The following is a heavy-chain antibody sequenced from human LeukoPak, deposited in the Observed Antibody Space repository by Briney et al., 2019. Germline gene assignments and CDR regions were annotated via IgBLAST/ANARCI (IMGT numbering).Heavy chain of an antibody. CDR3: ARRSDCSNPRCSPNWFDP. CDR2: ISGSGTII. CDR1: GFNFSDFY. V-gene: IGHV3-11*04. D-gene: IGHD2-2*01. Sequence: GGSLRLSCAASGFNFSDFYMSWLRQAPGKGLEWVSYISGSGTIIYYADSVKGRFTISRDNARNSLYLQMNSLRAEDTAVYYCARRSDCSNPRCSPNWFDPWGQGTLVTVSS. J-gene: IGHJ5*02.